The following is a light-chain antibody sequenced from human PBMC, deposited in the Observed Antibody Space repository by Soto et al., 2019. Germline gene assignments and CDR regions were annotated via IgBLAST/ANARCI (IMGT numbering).Light chain of an antibody. J-gene: IGKJ5*01. V-gene: IGKV1-9*01. CDR3: QQLNSAIT. CDR1: QGISSY. Sequence: DIQLTQSPSFLSASVGDRVTITCRASQGISSYLAWYQQKPGKAPKLLIYAASTLQSGVPSRFSGSGSGTEFTLTISSLQPEDFATYYCQQLNSAITFGQGTRLEIE. CDR2: AAS.